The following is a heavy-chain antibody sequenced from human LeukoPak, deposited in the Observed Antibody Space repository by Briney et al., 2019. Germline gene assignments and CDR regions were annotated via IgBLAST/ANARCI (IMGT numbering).Heavy chain of an antibody. Sequence: RSETLSLTCTVSGGSVSSGSYYWSWIRQPPGKGLEWIGSIYNSGSTYYNPSLKSRVTISVDTSKNQFSLKLSSVTAADTAVYYCARDSPGRGSDYWGQGTLVTVSS. CDR1: GGSVSSGSYY. V-gene: IGHV4-31*03. J-gene: IGHJ4*02. D-gene: IGHD3-10*01. CDR2: IYNSGST. CDR3: ARDSPGRGSDY.